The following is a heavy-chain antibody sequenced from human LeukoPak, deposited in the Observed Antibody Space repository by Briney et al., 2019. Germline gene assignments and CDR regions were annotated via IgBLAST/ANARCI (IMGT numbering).Heavy chain of an antibody. CDR3: ARHITSNKRFDY. CDR1: GGSFSGYY. J-gene: IGHJ4*02. V-gene: IGHV4-34*01. Sequence: SETLSLTCAVYGGSFSGYYWSWIRQPPGKGLEWIGEINHSGSTNYNPSLKSRATLSVDTSKNQLSLKLSSVTAADTAVYFCARHITSNKRFDYWGQGTLVTVSS. D-gene: IGHD3-16*01. CDR2: INHSGST.